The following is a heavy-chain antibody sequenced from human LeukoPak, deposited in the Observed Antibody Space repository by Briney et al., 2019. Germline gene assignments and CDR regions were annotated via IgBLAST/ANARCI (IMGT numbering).Heavy chain of an antibody. D-gene: IGHD2-15*01. Sequence: SETLSLTCTVSGVSISTSVYYWGWIRQPPGKGLEWIGTIYSSGATFYNPSLESRVTISLGVITSADTSKNQFSLRMRSVTAADTAIYYCARARSQVVAATNWGQGTLVTVSS. V-gene: IGHV4-39*07. J-gene: IGHJ4*02. CDR3: ARARSQVVAATN. CDR2: IYSSGAT. CDR1: GVSISTSVYY.